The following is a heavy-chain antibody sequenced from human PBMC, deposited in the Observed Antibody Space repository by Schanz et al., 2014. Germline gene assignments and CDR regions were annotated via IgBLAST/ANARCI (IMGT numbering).Heavy chain of an antibody. CDR1: GFTFHTYD. Sequence: VHLEESGGGVVQPGRSLRLSCAASGFTFHTYDMHWVRQAPGKGLEWVAQISHDGHRDFYADSVKGRFTISRDNAENTLYLQMNSLRVEDTAVYYCAMGGYQLHQWGQGTLVAVSS. CDR2: ISHDGHRD. CDR3: AMGGYQLHQ. D-gene: IGHD1-7*01. V-gene: IGHV3-30-3*01. J-gene: IGHJ4*02.